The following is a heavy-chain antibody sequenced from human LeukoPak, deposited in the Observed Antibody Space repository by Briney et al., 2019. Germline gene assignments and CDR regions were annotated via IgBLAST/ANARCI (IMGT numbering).Heavy chain of an antibody. J-gene: IGHJ4*02. D-gene: IGHD7-27*01. Sequence: GGSLRLSCVAPGFTFGDVVMSWVRQAPGKGLEWVSAISYNGASTDYADSVKGRFAISRDNSKNTLYLQMNSLRAEDTAVYYCARRTGGTKDYWGQGTQVTVSS. CDR1: GFTFGDVV. CDR3: ARRTGGTKDY. V-gene: IGHV3-23*01. CDR2: ISYNGAST.